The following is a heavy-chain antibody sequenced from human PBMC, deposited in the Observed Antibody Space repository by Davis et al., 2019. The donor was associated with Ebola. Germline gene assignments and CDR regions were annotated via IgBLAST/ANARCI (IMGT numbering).Heavy chain of an antibody. CDR1: GGSISNYH. J-gene: IGHJ4*02. V-gene: IGHV4-59*01. D-gene: IGHD3-10*01. Sequence: PGVSLRLSCTVSGGSISNYHWSWIRQPPGKGLEWIGYIYYSGSTTYNPSLKSRLTMSLDTSKTQFSLKLSSVTAADTAVYYCAGDYNSGSYRFDYWGQGILVTVSS. CDR2: IYYSGST. CDR3: AGDYNSGSYRFDY.